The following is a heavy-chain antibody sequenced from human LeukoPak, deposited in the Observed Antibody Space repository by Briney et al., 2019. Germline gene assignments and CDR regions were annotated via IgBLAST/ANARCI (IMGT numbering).Heavy chain of an antibody. V-gene: IGHV3-7*01. J-gene: IGHJ4*02. CDR3: ARSPDSSGYYLQD. CDR1: EFTFSDHW. CDR2: IWKDGSKK. D-gene: IGHD3-22*01. Sequence: GGSLRLSCAASEFTFSDHWMTWVRQAPGKGLEWVADIWKDGSKKNQVDSVKGRFTISRENAKNSLYLQMNSLRAEDTAVYYCARSPDSSGYYLQDWGQGTLVTVSS.